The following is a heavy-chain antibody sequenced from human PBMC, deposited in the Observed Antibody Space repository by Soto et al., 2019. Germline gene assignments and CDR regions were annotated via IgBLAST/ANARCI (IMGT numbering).Heavy chain of an antibody. CDR3: TTEKGY. Sequence: EVQLVESGGGLVKPGESLRLSCAASGFTFTNAWMNWVRQAPGKGLGWVGRIRSKTDGGTPDYAAPVKGRFTISRDDSKNTLYVQMNSLKTEDTAIYYCTTEKGYWGQGTLVTVSS. J-gene: IGHJ4*02. CDR2: IRSKTDGGTP. CDR1: GFTFTNAW. V-gene: IGHV3-15*07.